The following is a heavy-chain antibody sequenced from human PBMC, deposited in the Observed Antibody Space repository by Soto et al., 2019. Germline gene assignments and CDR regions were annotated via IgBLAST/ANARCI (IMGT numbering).Heavy chain of an antibody. Sequence: GESLKISCQGSGYSFTEYWIVWVRQMPGKGLEWMGIIYPGDSDTRYSPSFRGQVTISVDKSINSASLQWSSLKASDTAMYYCARVDLSTVYYFDYWGQGTLVTVSS. D-gene: IGHD3-10*01. CDR1: GYSFTEYW. CDR2: IYPGDSDT. J-gene: IGHJ4*01. CDR3: ARVDLSTVYYFDY. V-gene: IGHV5-51*01.